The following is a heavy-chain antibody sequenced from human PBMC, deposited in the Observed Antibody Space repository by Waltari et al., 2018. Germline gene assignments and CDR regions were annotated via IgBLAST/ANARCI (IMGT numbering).Heavy chain of an antibody. CDR2: ISWNSGSI. D-gene: IGHD3-10*01. V-gene: IGHV3-9*01. Sequence: EVQLVESGGGLVQPGRSLRLSCAASGFTFDDYAMHWVRQAPGKGLEWVSGISWNSGSIGYADSVKGRFTISRDNAKNSLYLQMNSLRAEDTALYYCAKDRGVIISNDAFDIWGQGTMVTVSS. CDR1: GFTFDDYA. CDR3: AKDRGVIISNDAFDI. J-gene: IGHJ3*02.